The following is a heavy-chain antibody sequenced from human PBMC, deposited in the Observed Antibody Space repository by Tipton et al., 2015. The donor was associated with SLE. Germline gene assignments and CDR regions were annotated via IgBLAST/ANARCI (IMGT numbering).Heavy chain of an antibody. D-gene: IGHD3-16*01. CDR1: GGTFSNYA. CDR3: HSLGYYFYYGVDV. V-gene: IGHV1-69*01. CDR2: IIPIFGTP. Sequence: QLVQSGPEVKKPGSSVKVSCKASGGTFSNYAISWVRQAPGQGLEWMGGIIPIFGTPNYAQKFQDRVTITADESTSTVYMELSSLRSEDTAVYYCHSLGYYFYYGVDVWGQGTTVTVSS. J-gene: IGHJ6*02.